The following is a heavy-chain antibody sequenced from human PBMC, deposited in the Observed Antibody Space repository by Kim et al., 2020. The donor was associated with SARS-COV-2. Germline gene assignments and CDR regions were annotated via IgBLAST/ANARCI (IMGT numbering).Heavy chain of an antibody. CDR1: GFDFDTFA. Sequence: GGSLRLSCEVSGFDFDTFAITWVRQAPGKVLEWVSRITAHNVDMYYANSVKGLFTASRDKYKASLQMKGLRGEDTAMYVCSQDLQSHAYCVSLDVWCQ. D-gene: IGHD3-16*01. CDR2: ITAHNVDM. J-gene: IGHJ6*02. CDR3: SQDLQSHAYCVSLDV. V-gene: IGHV3-23*01.